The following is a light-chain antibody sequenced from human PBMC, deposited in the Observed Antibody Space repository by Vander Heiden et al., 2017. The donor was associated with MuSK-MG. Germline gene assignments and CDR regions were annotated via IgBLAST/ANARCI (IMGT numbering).Light chain of an antibody. CDR3: QQYHDWPLT. V-gene: IGKV3-15*01. CDR2: DGS. J-gene: IGKJ4*01. Sequence: EIVVTQSPVTLSVSPGETATLSCRASQNVSNKLAWYRQHPGQPPRLLIYDGSTGAADIPARFSGSGSGTDFTLTISSLQSEDFAVYHCQQYHDWPLTFGGGTTVEIK. CDR1: QNVSNK.